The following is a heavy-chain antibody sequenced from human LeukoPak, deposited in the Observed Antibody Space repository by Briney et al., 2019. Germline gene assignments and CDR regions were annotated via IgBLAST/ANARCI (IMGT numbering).Heavy chain of an antibody. CDR1: GFTFSSYA. Sequence: GGSLRLSCAASGFTFSSYAMSWVRQAPGKGLEWVSAISGSGGSTYYADSVKGRFTISRDNSKNTLYLQMNSLRAEDMAVYYCAKDLGYYDSSGYWGSMDAFDIWGQGTMVTVSS. CDR2: ISGSGGST. D-gene: IGHD3-22*01. V-gene: IGHV3-23*01. CDR3: AKDLGYYDSSGYWGSMDAFDI. J-gene: IGHJ3*02.